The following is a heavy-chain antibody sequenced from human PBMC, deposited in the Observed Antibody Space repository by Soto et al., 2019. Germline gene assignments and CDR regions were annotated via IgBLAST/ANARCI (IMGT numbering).Heavy chain of an antibody. D-gene: IGHD3-16*02. CDR3: ARAVMITFGGVIVTFSWFDP. CDR2: IYYSVST. CDR1: GGSISSGDYY. J-gene: IGHJ5*02. Sequence: QVQLQESGPGLVKPSQTLSLTCTVSGGSISSGDYYWSWIRQPPGKGLEWIGYIYYSVSTYYNPSRKSRVTISVDTSKNQFSLKLGSVTAADTAVYYCARAVMITFGGVIVTFSWFDPWGQGTLVTVSS. V-gene: IGHV4-30-4*01.